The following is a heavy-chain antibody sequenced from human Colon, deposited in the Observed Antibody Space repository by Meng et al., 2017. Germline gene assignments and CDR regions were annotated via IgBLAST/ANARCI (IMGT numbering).Heavy chain of an antibody. V-gene: IGHV4-4*02. CDR2: IYHSGST. D-gene: IGHD6-19*01. J-gene: IGHJ4*02. CDR1: GGSISRSNW. CDR3: ASFPPPGKQWLVTDY. Sequence: VPVQESGPGLEKPSGTLSLPCAVSGGSISRSNWWSWVRQPPGKGLEWIGEIYHSGSTNYNPSLKSRVTISVDKSKNQFSLKLSSVTAADTAVYYCASFPPPGKQWLVTDYWGQGTLVTVSS.